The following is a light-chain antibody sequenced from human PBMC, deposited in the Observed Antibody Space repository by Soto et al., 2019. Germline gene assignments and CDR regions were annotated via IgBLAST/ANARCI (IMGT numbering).Light chain of an antibody. Sequence: QSVLTQPRSVSGSPGQSVTISCTGTSSDVGAYNYVSWYQQHPGKAPKLMIYDVSKRPSGVPDRFSGSKSGNTASLTISGLQAEDEADYYCCSYGGSYTYVFGTGTKLTVL. J-gene: IGLJ1*01. CDR1: SSDVGAYNY. CDR3: CSYGGSYTYV. CDR2: DVS. V-gene: IGLV2-11*01.